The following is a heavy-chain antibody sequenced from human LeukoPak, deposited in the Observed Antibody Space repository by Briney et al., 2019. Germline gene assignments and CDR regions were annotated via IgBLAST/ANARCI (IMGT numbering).Heavy chain of an antibody. Sequence: GGSLGLSCAASGFIFSTYRMSWVRQAPGKGLEWVSLINDSGRRTYYADSVKGRFTISRDNSKNTLYVQVNSLGTEDTAAYYCAKGSYYDSSGSFYFDYWGQGTLVTVSS. D-gene: IGHD3-22*01. J-gene: IGHJ4*02. CDR1: GFIFSTYR. CDR3: AKGSYYDSSGSFYFDY. V-gene: IGHV3-23*01. CDR2: INDSGRRT.